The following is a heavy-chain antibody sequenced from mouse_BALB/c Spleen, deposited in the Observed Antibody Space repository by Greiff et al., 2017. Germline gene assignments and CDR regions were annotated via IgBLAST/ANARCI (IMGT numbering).Heavy chain of an antibody. V-gene: IGHV5-6-5*01. Sequence: DVQLVESGGGLVKPGGSLKLSCAASGFTFSSYAMSWVRQTPEKRLEWVASISSGGSTYYPDSVKGRFTISRDNARNILYLQMSSLRSEDTAMYYCARGYDYDDAMDYWGQGTSVTVSS. J-gene: IGHJ4*01. CDR2: ISSGGST. CDR3: ARGYDYDDAMDY. D-gene: IGHD2-4*01. CDR1: GFTFSSYA.